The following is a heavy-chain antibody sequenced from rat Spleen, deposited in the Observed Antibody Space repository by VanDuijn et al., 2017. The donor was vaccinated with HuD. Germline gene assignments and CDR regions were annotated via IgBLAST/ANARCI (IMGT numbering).Heavy chain of an antibody. CDR2: IWGDGST. D-gene: IGHD1-9*01. CDR1: GFSLTSYG. Sequence: QVQLKESGPGLVQPSQTLSLTCTVSGFSLTSYGVSWVRQPPGKGLEWMGGIWGDGSTNYNSALNSRLSISRDTSKSQVFLKMNSLQPEDTAMYFCARSAYGYNYNWFAYWGQGTLVTVSS. CDR3: ARSAYGYNYNWFAY. V-gene: IGHV2-16*01. J-gene: IGHJ3*01.